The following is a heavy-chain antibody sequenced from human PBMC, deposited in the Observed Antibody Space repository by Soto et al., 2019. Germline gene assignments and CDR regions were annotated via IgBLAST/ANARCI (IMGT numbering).Heavy chain of an antibody. CDR1: GYTFTSYG. D-gene: IGHD4-4*01. CDR2: ISAYNGNT. CDR3: ARDFPPRLQYPYYYYYMDV. V-gene: IGHV1-18*01. Sequence: ASVKVSCKASGYTFTSYGISWVRQAPGQGLEWMGWISAYNGNTNYAQKLQGRVTMTTDTSTSTAYMELRSLRSDDTAVYYCARDFPPRLQYPYYYYYMDVWGKGTAVTVSS. J-gene: IGHJ6*03.